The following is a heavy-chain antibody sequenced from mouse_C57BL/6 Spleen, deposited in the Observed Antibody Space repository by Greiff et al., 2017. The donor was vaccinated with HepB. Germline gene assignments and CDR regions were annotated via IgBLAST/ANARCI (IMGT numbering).Heavy chain of an antibody. Sequence: VQRVESGAELVKPGASVKISCKASGYAFSSYWMNWVKQRPGKGLEWIGQIYPGDGDTNYNGKFKGKATLTADKSSSTAYMQLSSLTSEDSAVYFCARKGVVSYAMDYWGQGTSVTVSS. J-gene: IGHJ4*01. V-gene: IGHV1-80*01. CDR1: GYAFSSYW. CDR3: ARKGVVSYAMDY. D-gene: IGHD1-1*01. CDR2: IYPGDGDT.